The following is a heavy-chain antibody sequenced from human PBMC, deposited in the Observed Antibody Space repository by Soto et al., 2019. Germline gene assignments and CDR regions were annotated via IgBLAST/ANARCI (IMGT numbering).Heavy chain of an antibody. D-gene: IGHD3-10*01. CDR2: INAGNGNT. Sequence: ASVKVSCKASGYTFTIYAMHWVRQAPGQSLEWMGWINAGNGNTKYSQKFQGRVTITRDTSASTAYMELSSLRSEDTAVYYCARDRGRITMVRGVIPDAFDIGXQGKMVTVPS. J-gene: IGHJ3*02. V-gene: IGHV1-3*01. CDR1: GYTFTIYA. CDR3: ARDRGRITMVRGVIPDAFDI.